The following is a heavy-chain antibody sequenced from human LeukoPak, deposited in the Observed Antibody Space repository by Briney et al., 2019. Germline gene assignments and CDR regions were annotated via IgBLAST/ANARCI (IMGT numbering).Heavy chain of an antibody. CDR3: ARGGTFYPSIDY. Sequence: ASVKVSCKASGYTFTTSYINWVRQAPGQGLEWMGWVSAYNGKTSYAQRFQGRVTMTTDSSTSTAYMDLASLRSDDTAVYYCARGGTFYPSIDYWGQRTLVTVSS. CDR1: GYTFTTSY. D-gene: IGHD1-26*01. J-gene: IGHJ4*02. V-gene: IGHV1-18*01. CDR2: VSAYNGKT.